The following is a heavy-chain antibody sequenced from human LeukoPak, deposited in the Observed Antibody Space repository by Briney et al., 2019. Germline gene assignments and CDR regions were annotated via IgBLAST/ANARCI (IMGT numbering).Heavy chain of an antibody. D-gene: IGHD4-23*01. V-gene: IGHV4-39*01. CDR1: GSPITSSIYF. Sequence: SETLSLTCTVSGSPITSSIYFWGWIRQPPGKGLEWIGSIYYSGSTYYNPSLKSRVTISVDTSKNQFSLKLTSVTAADTALYYCARRDDHGGYIDYWGQGTLVTVSS. CDR2: IYYSGST. CDR3: ARRDDHGGYIDY. J-gene: IGHJ4*02.